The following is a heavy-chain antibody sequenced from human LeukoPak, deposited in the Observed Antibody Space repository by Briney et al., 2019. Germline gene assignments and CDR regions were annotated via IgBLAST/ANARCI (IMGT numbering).Heavy chain of an antibody. CDR2: ISAYNGNT. CDR1: GYTFTSYG. V-gene: IGHV1-18*01. D-gene: IGHD3-22*01. Sequence: GASVKVSCKASGYTFTSYGISLVRQAPGQGLEWMGWISAYNGNTNYAQKLQGRVTMTTDTSTSTAYMELRSLRSDDTAVYYCARSDYYDSSGYYLSFDYWGQGTLVTVSS. CDR3: ARSDYYDSSGYYLSFDY. J-gene: IGHJ4*02.